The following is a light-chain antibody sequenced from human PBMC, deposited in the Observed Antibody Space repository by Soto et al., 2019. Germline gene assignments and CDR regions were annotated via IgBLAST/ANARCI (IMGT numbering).Light chain of an antibody. V-gene: IGKV3-11*01. J-gene: IGKJ5*01. CDR1: QSVSSY. CDR3: QQRSNWPPT. CDR2: DAS. Sequence: EIVLTQSPATLSLSPGERATLSCRASQSVSSYLAWYQQKPGQAPRLLIYDASNRATGIPARFSGSGSGTGFTLTISSLEPEDFAVYYCQQRSNWPPTFGQGTRWRL.